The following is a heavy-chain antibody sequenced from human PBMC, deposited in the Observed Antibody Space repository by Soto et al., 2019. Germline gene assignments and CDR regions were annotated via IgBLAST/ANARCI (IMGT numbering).Heavy chain of an antibody. V-gene: IGHV4-39*01. D-gene: IGHD1-1*01. Sequence: QLQLQESGPGLVKPSETLSLTCTVSGGSISSSSYYWGWIRQPPGKGLEWIGSIYYSGITYCNPSLRSRFTIPVDTSKNQFSPNLTSVTAADTAVYYCASPLEYYYYKDVSGKGTTVTASS. CDR1: GGSISSSSYY. CDR2: IYYSGIT. J-gene: IGHJ6*03. CDR3: ASPLEYYYYKDV.